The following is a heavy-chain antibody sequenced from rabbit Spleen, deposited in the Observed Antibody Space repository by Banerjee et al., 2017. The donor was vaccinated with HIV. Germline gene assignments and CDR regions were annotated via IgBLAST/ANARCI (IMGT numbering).Heavy chain of an antibody. CDR2: ISDDNDGST. Sequence: QSLEESGGDLVKPGASLTLTCTASGFSFSSNYWMCWVRQTPGKGLEWIACISDDNDGSTRYASWAKGRFTISKTSSTTVTLQMTGLTAADTATYFCARRAAYAGDGVGTFNLWGPGTLVTVS. J-gene: IGHJ4*01. V-gene: IGHV1S40*01. D-gene: IGHD4-2*01. CDR3: ARRAAYAGDGVGTFNL. CDR1: GFSFSSNYW.